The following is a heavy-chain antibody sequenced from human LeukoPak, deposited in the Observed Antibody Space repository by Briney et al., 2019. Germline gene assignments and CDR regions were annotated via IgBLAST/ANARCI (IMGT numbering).Heavy chain of an antibody. CDR1: GGTFSSYA. D-gene: IGHD3-22*01. CDR2: IIPILGIA. CDR3: ASLGTPYYYDSSGYRY. Sequence: ASVKVSCKASGGTFSSYAISWVRQAPGQGLEWMGRIIPILGIANYAQKFQGRVTITADKSTSTAYMELSSLRSEDTAVYYCASLGTPYYYDSSGYRYWGQGTLVTVSS. V-gene: IGHV1-69*04. J-gene: IGHJ4*02.